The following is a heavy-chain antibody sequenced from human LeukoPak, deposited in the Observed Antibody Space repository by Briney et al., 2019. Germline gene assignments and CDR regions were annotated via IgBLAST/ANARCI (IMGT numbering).Heavy chain of an antibody. D-gene: IGHD6-19*01. V-gene: IGHV1-18*01. J-gene: IGHJ4*02. CDR2: ISAYNGNT. CDR1: GYTFTSYG. Sequence: ASVKVSCKASGYTFTSYGISWVLQAPGQGLEWMGWISAYNGNTNYAQKLQGRVTMTTDTSTSTAYMELRSLRSDDTAVYYCARDHKGYSSGWYIDYWGQGTLVTVSS. CDR3: ARDHKGYSSGWYIDY.